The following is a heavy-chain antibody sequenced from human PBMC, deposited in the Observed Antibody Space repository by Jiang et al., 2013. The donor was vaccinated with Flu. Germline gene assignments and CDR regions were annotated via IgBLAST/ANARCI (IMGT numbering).Heavy chain of an antibody. J-gene: IGHJ5*02. V-gene: IGHV4-59*01. D-gene: IGHD2-21*02. CDR2: VHYTGSA. CDR3: ARDLVGYCGGDCYSS. CDR1: GDSITNYY. Sequence: SETLSLTCTVSGDSITNYYWSWIRQPPGKGLEWIAYVHYTGSANYNPSLKSRVTISVDTSKNQFSLKLASVTAADTAVYYCARDLVGYCGGDCYSSWGQGTLVTVSS.